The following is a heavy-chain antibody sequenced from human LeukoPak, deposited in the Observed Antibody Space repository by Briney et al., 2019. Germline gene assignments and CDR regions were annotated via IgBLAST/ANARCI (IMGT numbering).Heavy chain of an antibody. CDR2: IYYSGST. CDR3: ARGGFGELLDNWFDP. D-gene: IGHD3-10*01. J-gene: IGHJ5*02. CDR1: GGSISTYY. Sequence: SETLSLTCTVSGGSISTYYWSWIRQPPGKGLELIGYIYYSGSTNYNPSLKSRVTISVDTSKNQFSLKLSSVTAADTAVYYCARGGFGELLDNWFDPWGQGTLVTVSS. V-gene: IGHV4-59*13.